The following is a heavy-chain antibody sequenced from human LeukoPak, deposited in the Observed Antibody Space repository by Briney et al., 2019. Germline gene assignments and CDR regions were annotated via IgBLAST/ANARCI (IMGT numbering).Heavy chain of an antibody. V-gene: IGHV1-69*06. CDR3: ARGSVLRYFDWSPGDYYYYMDV. Sequence: SVKVSCKASGGTFSSYAISWVRQAPGQGLEWMGGIIPIFGTANYARKFQGRVTITADKSTSTAYMELSSLRSEDTAVYYCARGSVLRYFDWSPGDYYYYMDVWGKGTTVTISS. CDR2: IIPIFGTA. CDR1: GGTFSSYA. D-gene: IGHD3-9*01. J-gene: IGHJ6*03.